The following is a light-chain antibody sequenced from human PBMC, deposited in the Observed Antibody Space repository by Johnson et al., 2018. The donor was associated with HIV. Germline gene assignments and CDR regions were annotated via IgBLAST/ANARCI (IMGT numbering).Light chain of an antibody. CDR1: TSNIGNNY. CDR3: ETWDSSLSVV. CDR2: DTD. V-gene: IGLV1-51*01. Sequence: QSVLTQPPSVSAAPGQKVTISCSGSTSNIGNNYVSWYQQLPGTAPKLLIYDTDKRPSGIPDRFSGSKSGTSATLGITGLQTGDEADYYCETWDSSLSVVFGTGTQVSVL. J-gene: IGLJ1*01.